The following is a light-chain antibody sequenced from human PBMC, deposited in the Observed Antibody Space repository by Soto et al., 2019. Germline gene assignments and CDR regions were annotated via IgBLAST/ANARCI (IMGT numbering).Light chain of an antibody. Sequence: AIQMTQSPSSLSASVGDRVNITCRASQGIRNVLGWFQQKPGKAPKLLINAASNLQSGVPSRFSGSGSGTDFTLTISSLQPEDFATYYCLQDYSYPRTFGQGTKVEIK. CDR3: LQDYSYPRT. J-gene: IGKJ1*01. CDR1: QGIRNV. V-gene: IGKV1-6*01. CDR2: AAS.